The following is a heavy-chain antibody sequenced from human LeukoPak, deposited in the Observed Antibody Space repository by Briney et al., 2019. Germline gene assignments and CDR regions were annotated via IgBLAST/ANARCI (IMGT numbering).Heavy chain of an antibody. Sequence: SETLSLTCTVSGGSISSNDYYWRWIRQHRGKGLEWIGYMYYSGSTYYNPCVKRRFTISVETSKNQLSLKLRYGTAADTAVYYCARDRGANIAAAGTFDYWGQGTLVTVSS. CDR3: ARDRGANIAAAGTFDY. CDR2: MYYSGST. V-gene: IGHV4-31*03. CDR1: GGSISSNDYY. D-gene: IGHD6-13*01. J-gene: IGHJ4*02.